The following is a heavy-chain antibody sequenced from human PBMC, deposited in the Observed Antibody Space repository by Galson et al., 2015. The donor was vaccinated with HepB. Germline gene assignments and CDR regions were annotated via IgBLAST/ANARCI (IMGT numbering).Heavy chain of an antibody. Sequence: SLRLSCAASGFTFSRYGMHWVRQAQGKGLEWVANIKQDGSEKHYVDSVKGRFTISRDNVKNSLYLQMSSLRAEDTAVYYCARAIYGDWGSDAFDIWGQGTMVTVSS. V-gene: IGHV3-7*01. D-gene: IGHD4-17*01. CDR1: GFTFSRYG. CDR3: ARAIYGDWGSDAFDI. CDR2: IKQDGSEK. J-gene: IGHJ3*02.